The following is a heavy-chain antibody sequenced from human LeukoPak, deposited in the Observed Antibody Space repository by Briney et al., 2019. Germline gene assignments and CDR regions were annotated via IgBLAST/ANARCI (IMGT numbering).Heavy chain of an antibody. CDR2: IRGSGGTT. Sequence: GGSLRLSCAASGFTFSSYAMSWVRQAPGKGLEWVSGIRGSGGTTHYADSVKGRFTISRDNSKNTLYLQMNSLRAEDTAVYYCAKDRAYYYDSSGYYWDYWGQGTLVTVSS. CDR1: GFTFSSYA. J-gene: IGHJ4*02. V-gene: IGHV3-23*01. D-gene: IGHD3-22*01. CDR3: AKDRAYYYDSSGYYWDY.